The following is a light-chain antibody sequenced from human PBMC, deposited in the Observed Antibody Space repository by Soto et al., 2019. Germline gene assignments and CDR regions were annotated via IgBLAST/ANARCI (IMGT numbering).Light chain of an antibody. CDR1: KIGDKS. V-gene: IGLV3-21*02. J-gene: IGLJ2*01. CDR3: QVWDSSADRVAV. Sequence: SYELAQPPSVSVAPGQPARLTCGGDKIGDKSVHWYQQKPGQAPVMVVYDDYDRPSGIPERFSGSNSGNTATLTIRGVEAGDEADYYCQVWDSSADRVAVFGGGTKLTVL. CDR2: DDY.